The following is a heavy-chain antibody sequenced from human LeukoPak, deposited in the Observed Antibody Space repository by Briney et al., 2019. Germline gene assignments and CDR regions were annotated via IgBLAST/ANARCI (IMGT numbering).Heavy chain of an antibody. CDR1: EFTFRDYA. CDR3: AKPGYGPGSFNYPYFDY. CDR2: ISGSGGST. J-gene: IGHJ4*02. D-gene: IGHD3-10*01. Sequence: PGGSLRLSCAASEFTFRDYAMSWVRQAPEKGLEWVSIISGSGGSTNYADSVKGRFTISRDNSKNTLYLQMNSLRAEDTALYYCAKPGYGPGSFNYPYFDYWGRGALVSVSS. V-gene: IGHV3-23*01.